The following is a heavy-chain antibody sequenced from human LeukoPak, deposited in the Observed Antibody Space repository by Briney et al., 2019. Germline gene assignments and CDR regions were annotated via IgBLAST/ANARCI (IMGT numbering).Heavy chain of an antibody. D-gene: IGHD3-10*01. CDR3: ASMVRGGIPQYYYYYGMDV. V-gene: IGHV4-34*01. CDR2: INHTGRA. Sequence: SETLSLTCAVYGGSFSGYYWSWIRQPPGKGLEWIGEINHTGRANYNPSLKSRVTISVNTSKNRFSLKRSSVTAADTAVYYCASMVRGGIPQYYYYYGMDVWGQGTTVTVSS. J-gene: IGHJ6*02. CDR1: GGSFSGYY.